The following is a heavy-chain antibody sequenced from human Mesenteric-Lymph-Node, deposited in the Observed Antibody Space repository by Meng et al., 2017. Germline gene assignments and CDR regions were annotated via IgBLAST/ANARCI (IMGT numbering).Heavy chain of an antibody. D-gene: IGHD3-22*01. CDR3: ARDTYDNGGYYVDY. Sequence: GESLKISCAVSGLTFDDYGMYWVRQAPGKGPEWISSISSSGTTIYYVDSVKGRFTISRDNSKNSLYLQMNSLRAEDTAVYYCARDTYDNGGYYVDYWGQGTLVTVSS. J-gene: IGHJ4*02. V-gene: IGHV3-11*01. CDR2: ISSSGTTI. CDR1: GLTFDDYG.